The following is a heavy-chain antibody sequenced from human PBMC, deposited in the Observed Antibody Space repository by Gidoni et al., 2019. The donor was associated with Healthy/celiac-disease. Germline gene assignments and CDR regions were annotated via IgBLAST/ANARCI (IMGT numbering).Heavy chain of an antibody. CDR1: GGSISSGGYY. D-gene: IGHD3-10*01. CDR2: IYYSGST. V-gene: IGHV4-31*03. CDR3: ARAPMVRVRMFDGMDV. J-gene: IGHJ6*02. Sequence: QVQLQESGPGLVKPSQTLSLTCTVSGGSISSGGYYWSWIRQHPGKGLEWIGYIYYSGSTYYNPSLKSRVTISVDTSKNQFSLKLSSVTAADTAVYYCARAPMVRVRMFDGMDVWGQGTTVTVSS.